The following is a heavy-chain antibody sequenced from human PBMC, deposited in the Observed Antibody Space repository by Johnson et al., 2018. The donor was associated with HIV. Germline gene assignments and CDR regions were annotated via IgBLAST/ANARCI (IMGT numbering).Heavy chain of an antibody. V-gene: IGHV3-66*01. J-gene: IGHJ3*02. Sequence: VQLVESGGGLVQPGGSLRLSCAASGFTVSSNYMSWVRQAPGKGLEWVSVIYSGGSKYYADSVKGRFTISRDNSKNTLYLQMNSLRAEDTALYYCARERFLEWFGAFDIWGQGTMVTVSS. CDR3: ARERFLEWFGAFDI. CDR1: GFTVSSNY. CDR2: IYSGGSK. D-gene: IGHD3-3*01.